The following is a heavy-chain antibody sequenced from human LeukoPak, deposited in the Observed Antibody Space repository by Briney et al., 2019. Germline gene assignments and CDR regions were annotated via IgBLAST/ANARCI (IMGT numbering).Heavy chain of an antibody. D-gene: IGHD1-26*01. CDR1: GGSISSGYW. CDR2: IDWDNDK. J-gene: IGHJ4*02. CDR3: ARSSDGSFYDY. Sequence: TLSLTSTVSGGSISSGYWSWVRQHPGKAREWLESIDWDNDKFYSTSLRTRLTIFKNTSKNQVVLTMTNMDPVDTATYYCARSSDGSFYDYWGQGTLVTVSS. V-gene: IGHV2-70*16.